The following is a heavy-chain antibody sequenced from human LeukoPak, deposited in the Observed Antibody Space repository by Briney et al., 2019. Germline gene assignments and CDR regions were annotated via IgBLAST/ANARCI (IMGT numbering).Heavy chain of an antibody. CDR1: GYSISSGYY. D-gene: IGHD2-21*02. V-gene: IGHV4-38-2*02. CDR3: ARTGDWSYFDY. J-gene: IGHJ4*02. CDR2: IYHSGNT. Sequence: SETLSLTCTVSGYSISSGYYWGWIRQPPGKGREWIGSIYHSGNTYYKPSLKSRVTISVDTSKNQFSLKLSSVTAADTAVYYCARTGDWSYFDYWGQGTLVTVSS.